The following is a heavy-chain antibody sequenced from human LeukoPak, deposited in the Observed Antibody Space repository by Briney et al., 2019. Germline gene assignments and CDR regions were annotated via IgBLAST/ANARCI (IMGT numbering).Heavy chain of an antibody. V-gene: IGHV3-21*01. CDR2: ISSSSSCI. CDR1: GFTFSSYS. Sequence: GGSLRLSCAASGFTFSSYSMNWVRQAPGKGLEWVSSISSSSSCIYYADSVKGRFTISGDNAKNSLYLQMNSLRAEDTAVYYCARGLGYCSGGSCYRGFDIWGQGTMVTVSS. D-gene: IGHD2-15*01. J-gene: IGHJ3*02. CDR3: ARGLGYCSGGSCYRGFDI.